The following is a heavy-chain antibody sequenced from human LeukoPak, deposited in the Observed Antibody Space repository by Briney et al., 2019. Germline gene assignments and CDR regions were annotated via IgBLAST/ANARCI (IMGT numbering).Heavy chain of an antibody. V-gene: IGHV1-2*02. J-gene: IGHJ5*02. CDR2: INPKSGGT. Sequence: GASVKVSCKASGYTFTGYYMHWVRQAPGQGLEWMGWINPKSGGTNYAQRFRGRVTMTRDTSISTAYMELSRLRFDDTAVYYCARAGGYSYGQNWFDPWGQGTLVTVSS. D-gene: IGHD5-18*01. CDR1: GYTFTGYY. CDR3: ARAGGYSYGQNWFDP.